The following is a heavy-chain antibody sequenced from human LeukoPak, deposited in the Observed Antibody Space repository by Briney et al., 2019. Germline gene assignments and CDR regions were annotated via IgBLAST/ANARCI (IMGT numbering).Heavy chain of an antibody. CDR1: GFTFSSYW. J-gene: IGHJ6*02. CDR3: AKGDYDFWSGYPYYYGMDV. V-gene: IGHV3-74*01. Sequence: GGSLRLSCAAPGFTFSSYWMHWVRQAPGKGLVWVSRINSDGSSTSYADSVKGRFTISRDNAKNTLYLQMNSLRAEDTAVYYCAKGDYDFWSGYPYYYGMDVWGQGTTVTVSS. D-gene: IGHD3-3*01. CDR2: INSDGSST.